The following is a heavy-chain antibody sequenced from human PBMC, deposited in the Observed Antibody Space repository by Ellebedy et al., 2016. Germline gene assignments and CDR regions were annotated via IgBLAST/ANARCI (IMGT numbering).Heavy chain of an antibody. V-gene: IGHV5-51*01. J-gene: IGHJ4*02. CDR1: GYSFTSYW. CDR2: IYPGDSDT. CDR3: ARLTIFGVVIFEY. Sequence: GESLKISXKGSGYSFTSYWIGWVRQMPGKGLEWMGIIYPGDSDTRYSPSFRGQVTISADKSISTAYLQWSSLKASDTAIYYCARLTIFGVVIFEYWGQGTLVTVSS. D-gene: IGHD3-3*01.